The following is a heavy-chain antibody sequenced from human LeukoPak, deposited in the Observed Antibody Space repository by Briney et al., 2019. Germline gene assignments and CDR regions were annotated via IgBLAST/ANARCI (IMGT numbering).Heavy chain of an antibody. J-gene: IGHJ4*02. CDR3: ARVTRIRGYGGNPLGYYFDY. Sequence: PGGSLRLSCAASGFTFSSYWMSWVRQAPGKGLEWVANIKQDGSEKYYVDSVKGRFTISRDNAKNSLYLQMNSLRAEDTAVYYCARVTRIRGYGGNPLGYYFDYWGQGTLVTVSS. D-gene: IGHD4-23*01. V-gene: IGHV3-7*01. CDR2: IKQDGSEK. CDR1: GFTFSSYW.